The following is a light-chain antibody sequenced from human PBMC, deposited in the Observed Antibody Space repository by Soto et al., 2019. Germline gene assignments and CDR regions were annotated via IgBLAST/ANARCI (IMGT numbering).Light chain of an antibody. J-gene: IGKJ1*01. V-gene: IGKV1-9*01. Sequence: IQLTQSPSSLSASVGDRVTITCRASQGISSYLACYQQKPGKAPKLLIYAASTLQSGVPSRFSGSGAGTDFTLTISRLQTDDFATYYCQQLNSYPWTFGQGTKGET. CDR3: QQLNSYPWT. CDR2: AAS. CDR1: QGISSY.